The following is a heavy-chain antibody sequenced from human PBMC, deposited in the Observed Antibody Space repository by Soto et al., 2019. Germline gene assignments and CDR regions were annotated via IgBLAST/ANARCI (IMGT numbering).Heavy chain of an antibody. CDR1: GESISSGGYY. V-gene: IGHV4-31*03. CDR3: ARASSSSSAADY. Sequence: QVQLQESGPGLVKPSQTLSLTCNVSGESISSGGYYWSWIRHHPRKGLEWIGYIYDSESAYYNPSLKSRVTISMDTSKNHFAMRLSSVSDAYTAVYYCARASSSSSAADYWGQGTLVTVSS. CDR2: IYDSESA. J-gene: IGHJ4*02. D-gene: IGHD6-6*01.